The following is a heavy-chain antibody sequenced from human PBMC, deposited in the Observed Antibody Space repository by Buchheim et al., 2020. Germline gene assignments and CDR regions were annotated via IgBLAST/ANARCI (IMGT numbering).Heavy chain of an antibody. CDR2: INHSGST. V-gene: IGHV4-34*01. CDR3: ARRYCSGGSCYYWYFDL. CDR1: GGSFSGYY. J-gene: IGHJ2*01. D-gene: IGHD2-15*01. Sequence: QVQLQQWGAGLLKPSETLSLTCAVYGGSFSGYYWSWIRQPPGKGLEWIGEINHSGSTNYNPSLKSRVTISVDTSKNQFSLKLSSVTAADTAVYYCARRYCSGGSCYYWYFDLWGRGTL.